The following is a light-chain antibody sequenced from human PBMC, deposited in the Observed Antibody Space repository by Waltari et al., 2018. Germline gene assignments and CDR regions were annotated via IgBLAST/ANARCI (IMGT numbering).Light chain of an antibody. J-gene: IGKJ1*01. CDR3: QHYYNYPWT. V-gene: IGKV1-8*01. CDR1: QGISSY. CDR2: AAS. Sequence: AIRMTQSPSSFSASTGDRVTITCRASQGISSYLAWYQQKPGQAPKPLIYAASTLQSGVPSRVSGSGSGTDFTLTISCLQSEDFATYFCQHYYNYPWTFGQGTKVEIK.